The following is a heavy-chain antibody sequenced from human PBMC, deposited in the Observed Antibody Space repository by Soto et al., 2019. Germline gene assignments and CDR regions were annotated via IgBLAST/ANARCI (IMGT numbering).Heavy chain of an antibody. V-gene: IGHV3-11*01. CDR3: ARDLGYYDSSGYFDY. CDR1: GFTFSSYW. Sequence: GGSLRLSCAASGFTFSSYWMSWIRQAPGKGLEWVSYISSSDSIVSYADSVKGRFTISRDNAKNSLYLQMNSLRAEDTAVYFCARDLGYYDSSGYFDYWGQGTLVTVSS. CDR2: ISSSDSIV. D-gene: IGHD3-22*01. J-gene: IGHJ4*02.